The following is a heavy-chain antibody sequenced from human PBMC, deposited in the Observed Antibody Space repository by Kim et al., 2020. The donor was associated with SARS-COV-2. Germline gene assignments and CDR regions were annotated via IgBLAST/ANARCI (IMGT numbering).Heavy chain of an antibody. CDR1: GGSFSGYY. CDR3: ARSYSSGWYRKQQDAFDI. Sequence: SETLSLTCAVYGGSFSGYYWSWIRQPPGKGLEWIGEINHSGSTNYNPSLKSRVTISVDTSKNQFSLKLSSVTAADTAVYYCARSYSSGWYRKQQDAFDIWGQGTMVTVSS. CDR2: INHSGST. V-gene: IGHV4-34*01. D-gene: IGHD6-19*01. J-gene: IGHJ3*02.